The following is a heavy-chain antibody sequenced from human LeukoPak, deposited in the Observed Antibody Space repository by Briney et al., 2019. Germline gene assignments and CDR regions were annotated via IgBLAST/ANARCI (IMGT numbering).Heavy chain of an antibody. D-gene: IGHD6-13*01. V-gene: IGHV3-48*02. J-gene: IGHJ4*02. CDR3: ARDEGYSSSWYLDY. CDR2: ISSSSSTI. Sequence: GGSLRLSCAASGFTFDDYAMHWVRQAPGKGLEWVSYISSSSSTIYYADSVKGRFTISRDNAKNSLYLQMNSLRDEDTAVYYCARDEGYSSSWYLDYWGQGTLVTVSS. CDR1: GFTFDDYA.